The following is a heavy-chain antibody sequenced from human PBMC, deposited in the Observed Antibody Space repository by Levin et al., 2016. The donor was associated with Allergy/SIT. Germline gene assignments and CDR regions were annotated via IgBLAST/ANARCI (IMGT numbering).Heavy chain of an antibody. V-gene: IGHV3-7*01. D-gene: IGHD2-8*01. Sequence: GESLKISCAASGFTFSSHWMSWLRQAPGKGPEWVANMNEDGSQTYYVESVKGRFTISRDNARTSLFLQMSSLRAEDTAVYYCARSVGHTNDYWGQGTLVTVSS. CDR3: ARSVGHTNDY. CDR2: MNEDGSQT. J-gene: IGHJ4*02. CDR1: GFTFSSHW.